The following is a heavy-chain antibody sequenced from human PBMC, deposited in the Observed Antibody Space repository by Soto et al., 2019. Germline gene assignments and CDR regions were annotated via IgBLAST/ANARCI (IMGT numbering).Heavy chain of an antibody. CDR3: AREGAGSYWFDP. D-gene: IGHD3-10*01. CDR2: IHNNGAT. CDR1: GGSISSGGYY. Sequence: PSETLSLTCSISGGSISSGGYYWSWLRQHPGKGLEWIGYIHNNGATYYNPSLKSRVTISVDTSKTQFSLNLYSVTAADTAVYYCAREGAGSYWFDPWGQGILVTVSS. V-gene: IGHV4-31*03. J-gene: IGHJ5*02.